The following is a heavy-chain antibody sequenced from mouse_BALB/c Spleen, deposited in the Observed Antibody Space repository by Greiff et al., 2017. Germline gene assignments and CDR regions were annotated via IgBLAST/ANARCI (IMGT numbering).Heavy chain of an antibody. Sequence: QVHVKQSGAELVRPGSSVKISCKASGYAFSSYWMNWVKQRPGQGLEWIGQIYPGDGDTNYNGKFKGKATLTADKSSSTAYMQLSSLTSEDSAVYFCARLLDYYYAMDYWGQGTSVTVSS. V-gene: IGHV1-80*01. CDR3: ARLLDYYYAMDY. CDR1: GYAFSSYW. CDR2: IYPGDGDT. D-gene: IGHD2-4*01. J-gene: IGHJ4*01.